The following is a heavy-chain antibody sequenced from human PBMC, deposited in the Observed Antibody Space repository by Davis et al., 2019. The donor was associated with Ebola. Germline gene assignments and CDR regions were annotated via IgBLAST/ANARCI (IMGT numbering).Heavy chain of an antibody. V-gene: IGHV3-23*01. CDR2: ISGSGGST. CDR3: AKHYGGNPHWYFDL. CDR1: GFTFSSYA. Sequence: GESLKIPCAASGFTFSSYAMSWVRQAPGKGLEWVSAISGSGGSTYYADSVKGRFTISRDNSKNTLYLQMNSLRAEDTAVYYCAKHYGGNPHWYFDLWGRGTLVTVSS. J-gene: IGHJ2*01. D-gene: IGHD4-23*01.